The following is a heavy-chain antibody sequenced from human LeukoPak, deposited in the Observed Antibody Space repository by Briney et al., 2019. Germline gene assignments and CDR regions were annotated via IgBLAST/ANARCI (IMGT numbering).Heavy chain of an antibody. J-gene: IGHJ3*02. V-gene: IGHV1-69*05. CDR2: IIPNFGKA. Sequence: SVKVSCKASGGTFSSYAISWVRQAPGQGLDWMEGIIPNFGKANYAQKFQGRVTITTDKSTSTAYMERSSLRAEDTAVYYCPRAVDDSDAFDIWGQGTMVTVSS. CDR1: GGTFSSYA. CDR3: PRAVDDSDAFDI. D-gene: IGHD5-12*01.